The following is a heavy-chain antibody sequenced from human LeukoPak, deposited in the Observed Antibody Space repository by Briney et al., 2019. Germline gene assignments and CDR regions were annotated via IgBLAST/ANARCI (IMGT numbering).Heavy chain of an antibody. Sequence: GRSLRLSCAASGFTFSSYAMHWVRQAPGKGLEWVAVLSYDGSTKYYADSVKGRFTISRDNSKNTLFLQMNSLRVEDTAVYYCASFRGIGYWGQGTLVTVSS. CDR3: ASFRGIGY. D-gene: IGHD3-10*01. J-gene: IGHJ4*02. CDR2: LSYDGSTK. CDR1: GFTFSSYA. V-gene: IGHV3-30-3*01.